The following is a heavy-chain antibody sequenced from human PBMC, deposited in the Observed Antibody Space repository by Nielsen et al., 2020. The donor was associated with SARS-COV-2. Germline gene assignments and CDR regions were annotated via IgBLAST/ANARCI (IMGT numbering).Heavy chain of an antibody. CDR3: ARVREDYYYYYMDV. D-gene: IGHD2-15*01. V-gene: IGHV1-18*01. CDR2: MNPNSGNT. CDR1: GYTFTSYD. Sequence: ASVKVSCKASGYTFTSYDINWVRQATGQGLEWMGWMNPNSGNTNYAQKLQGRVTMTTDTSTSTAYMELRSLRSDDTAVYYCARVREDYYYYYMDVWGKGTTVTVSS. J-gene: IGHJ6*03.